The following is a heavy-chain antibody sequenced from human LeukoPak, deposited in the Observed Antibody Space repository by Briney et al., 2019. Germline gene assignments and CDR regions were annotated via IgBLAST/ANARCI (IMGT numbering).Heavy chain of an antibody. CDR2: ISSSGSTI. CDR3: ARDPIPGYDASDI. Sequence: GGSLRLSCAASGFTFSDYYMSWIRQAPGKGLEWVSYISSSGSTIYYADSVKGRFTISRDNAKSSLYLQMNSPRAEDTAVYYCARDPIPGYDASDIWGQGTMVSVSS. J-gene: IGHJ3*02. D-gene: IGHD1-14*01. CDR1: GFTFSDYY. V-gene: IGHV3-11*04.